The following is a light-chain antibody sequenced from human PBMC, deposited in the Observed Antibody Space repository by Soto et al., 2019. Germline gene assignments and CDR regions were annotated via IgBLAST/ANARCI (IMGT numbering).Light chain of an antibody. Sequence: EILLTQSPAPLSFFPGERATLSCRASQSVSTYLAWYQQKPGQAPRLLIYDASNRATGIPARFSGSGSGTDFTLTISSLEPEDFAVYYCQQRSNWSLTFGGGTKVDIK. J-gene: IGKJ4*01. CDR3: QQRSNWSLT. CDR2: DAS. CDR1: QSVSTY. V-gene: IGKV3-11*01.